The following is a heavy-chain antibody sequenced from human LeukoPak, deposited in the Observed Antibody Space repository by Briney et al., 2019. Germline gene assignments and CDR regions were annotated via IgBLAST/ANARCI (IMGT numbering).Heavy chain of an antibody. CDR2: IYYSGNT. V-gene: IGHV4-59*01. CDR1: GGSISSYY. J-gene: IGHJ4*02. D-gene: IGHD6-13*01. Sequence: SETLSLTCTVSGGSISSYYWSWIRQPPGKGLEWIGYIYYSGNTNYNPSLKSRVTISVDTSKNQFSLKLSSVTAADTAVYYCATVSGSWYQFDFWGQGTLVTVAS. CDR3: ATVSGSWYQFDF.